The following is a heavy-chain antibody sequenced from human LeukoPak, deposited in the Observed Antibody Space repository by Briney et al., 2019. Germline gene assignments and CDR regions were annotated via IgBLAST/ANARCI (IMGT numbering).Heavy chain of an antibody. D-gene: IGHD4-17*01. CDR2: ISSSSSSYI. CDR1: GFTFDDYG. CDR3: ARDDYGDYESDAFDI. V-gene: IGHV3-21*01. J-gene: IGHJ3*02. Sequence: PGGSLRLSCAASGFTFDDYGMSWVRQAPGKGLEWVSSISSSSSSYIYYADSVKGRFTISRDNARNSLYLQMDSLRAEDTAVYYCARDDYGDYESDAFDIWGQGTMVTVSS.